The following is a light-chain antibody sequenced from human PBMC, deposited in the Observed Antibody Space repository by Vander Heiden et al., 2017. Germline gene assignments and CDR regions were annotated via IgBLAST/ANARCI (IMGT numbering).Light chain of an antibody. CDR2: NTG. Sequence: RSVWTGCTVTLTWAVSTGAVTSCYYPNWFQQKPGQAPRALIYNTGNKHSWTPARFSGSLLGGKAALTLTGAQPEDEAEYYCLLYYGGAQHWVFGGGTKLTVL. J-gene: IGLJ3*02. CDR3: LLYYGGAQHWV. V-gene: IGLV7-43*01. CDR1: TGAVTSCYY.